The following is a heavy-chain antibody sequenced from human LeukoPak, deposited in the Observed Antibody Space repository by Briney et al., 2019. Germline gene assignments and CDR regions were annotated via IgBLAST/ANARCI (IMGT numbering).Heavy chain of an antibody. CDR3: ARPRGRRFGELCLFDY. V-gene: IGHV4-34*01. CDR1: GGSFSGYY. CDR2: INHSGST. Sequence: SETLSLTCAVYGGSFSGYYWSWIRQPPGKGLGWIGEINHSGSTNYTPRLKSRVTISVDTSKNQFSLKPSSVTAADTAVYYCARPRGRRFGELCLFDYWGQGTLVTVSS. D-gene: IGHD3-10*01. J-gene: IGHJ4*02.